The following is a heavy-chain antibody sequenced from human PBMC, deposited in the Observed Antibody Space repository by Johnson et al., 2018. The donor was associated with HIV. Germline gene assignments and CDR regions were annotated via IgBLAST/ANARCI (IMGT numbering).Heavy chain of an antibody. CDR3: ASTRGGVFDV. Sequence: QVQLVESGGGVVQPGRSLRLSCAASGFTFSSYAMHWVRQAPGKGLEWVAVISYDGSNKYYADSVKGRFTISRDNFNNMVHLQMSSLRVDDTALYYCASTRGGVFDVWGHGTTVTVSS. CDR1: GFTFSSYA. V-gene: IGHV3-30*14. D-gene: IGHD2-8*01. CDR2: ISYDGSNK. J-gene: IGHJ3*01.